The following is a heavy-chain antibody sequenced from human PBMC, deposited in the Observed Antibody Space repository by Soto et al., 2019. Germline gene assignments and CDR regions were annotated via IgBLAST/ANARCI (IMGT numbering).Heavy chain of an antibody. CDR1: GYTFTSYN. CDR3: GRIGIAGASGVYFDS. J-gene: IGHJ4*02. CDR2: VNPSGGRT. Sequence: ASVKVSCKASGYTFTSYNIHWLRQAPGQGLEWMGWVNPSGGRTTYAPNFQDRVSMAADTSTGTVYMELSSLRSEDTAVYYCGRIGIAGASGVYFDSWGQGTLVTVSS. D-gene: IGHD1-26*01. V-gene: IGHV1-46*03.